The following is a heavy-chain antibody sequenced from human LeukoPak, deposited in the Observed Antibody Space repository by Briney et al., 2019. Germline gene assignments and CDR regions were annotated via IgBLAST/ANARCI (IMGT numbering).Heavy chain of an antibody. V-gene: IGHV4-34*01. CDR3: ARVRWLQPIFDY. CDR1: GGSFSGYY. Sequence: SETLSLTCAVYGGSFSGYYWSWIRQPPGKGLEWIGEINHSGSTNYNPSLKSRVTISVDTSKNQFSLTLSSVTAADTAVYYCARVRWLQPIFDYWGQGTPVTVSS. D-gene: IGHD5-24*01. CDR2: INHSGST. J-gene: IGHJ4*02.